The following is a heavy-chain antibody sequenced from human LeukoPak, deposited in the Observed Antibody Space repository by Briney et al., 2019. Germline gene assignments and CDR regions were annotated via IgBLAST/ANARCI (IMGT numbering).Heavy chain of an antibody. Sequence: GGSLRLSCSASGFTFSSYAMHWVRQAPGKGLEYVSAISSNGGSTYYADSVKGRFTISRGNSKNTLYLQMSSLRAEDTAVYYCVKSYYDILTGYSPLGGYFDYWGQGALVTVSS. D-gene: IGHD3-9*01. CDR3: VKSYYDILTGYSPLGGYFDY. CDR2: ISSNGGST. J-gene: IGHJ4*02. V-gene: IGHV3-64D*06. CDR1: GFTFSSYA.